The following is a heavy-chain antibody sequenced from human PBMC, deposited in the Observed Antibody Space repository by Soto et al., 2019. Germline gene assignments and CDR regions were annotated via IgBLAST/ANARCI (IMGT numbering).Heavy chain of an antibody. J-gene: IGHJ4*02. CDR3: ARCGYSYDFDY. D-gene: IGHD5-18*01. V-gene: IGHV3-74*01. Sequence: EVQLVESGGGLVQPGGSLRLSCAASGYTFSSYWMHWVRQAPGKGLVWVSRINSDGSSTSYADSVKGRFTITRDNAKNTLYLQMNSLRAEDTAVYYCARCGYSYDFDYWGQGTLVTVSS. CDR1: GYTFSSYW. CDR2: INSDGSST.